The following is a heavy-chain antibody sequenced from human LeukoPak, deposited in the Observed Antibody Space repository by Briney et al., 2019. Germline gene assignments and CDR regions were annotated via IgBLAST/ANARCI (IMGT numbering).Heavy chain of an antibody. Sequence: GGSLRLSCAASGFTFSSYSMNWVRQAPGKGLEWVSSISGSSSYIYYADSVKGRFTISRDNARNSLFLQMNSLRAEDTAVYYCARHYCNSSNCYHDAFDIWGQGTMVTVSS. D-gene: IGHD2/OR15-2a*01. CDR1: GFTFSSYS. CDR3: ARHYCNSSNCYHDAFDI. J-gene: IGHJ3*02. CDR2: ISGSSSYI. V-gene: IGHV3-21*01.